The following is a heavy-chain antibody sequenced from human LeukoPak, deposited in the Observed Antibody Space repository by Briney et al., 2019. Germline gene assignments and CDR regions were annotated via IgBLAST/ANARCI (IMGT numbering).Heavy chain of an antibody. V-gene: IGHV3-7*01. CDR2: IKHDGSEI. D-gene: IGHD7-27*01. Sequence: PGGSLRLSCAVSGFTFTSYWMSWVRQAPGKGLEWVASIKHDGSEIYYVDSVKGRFTISRDNAKNSLYLQMNSLRVEDTAFYYFANNGDSRYWGLGTLVNVSS. J-gene: IGHJ4*02. CDR1: GFTFTSYW. CDR3: ANNGDSRY.